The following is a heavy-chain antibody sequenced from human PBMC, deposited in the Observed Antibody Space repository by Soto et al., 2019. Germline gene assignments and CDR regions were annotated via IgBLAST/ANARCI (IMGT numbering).Heavy chain of an antibody. V-gene: IGHV4-4*02. CDR2: IYHSGST. CDR3: ARAGVAGYYFDY. D-gene: IGHD2-15*01. Sequence: LRNTCAACVPSTRSSNWWSWVRQPPGKGLEWIGEIYHSGSTNYNPSLKSRVTISVDKSKNQFSLKLSSVTAADTAVYYCARAGVAGYYFDYWGQG. CDR1: VPSTRSSNW. J-gene: IGHJ4*02.